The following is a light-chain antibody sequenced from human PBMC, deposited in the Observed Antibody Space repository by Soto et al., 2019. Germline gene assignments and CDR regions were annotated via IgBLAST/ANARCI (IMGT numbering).Light chain of an antibody. CDR1: SGSIVNNY. CDR3: QSFHSVNYLV. Sequence: NFMLTQPHSVSESPGKTVTISCARSSGSIVNNYVQWYQQRPGSAPTTVIYEDNQRPSGVPDRFSGSIDSSSNSASLTISGLKTEDEADYYCQSFHSVNYLVFSGGTKLTVL. V-gene: IGLV6-57*04. J-gene: IGLJ2*01. CDR2: EDN.